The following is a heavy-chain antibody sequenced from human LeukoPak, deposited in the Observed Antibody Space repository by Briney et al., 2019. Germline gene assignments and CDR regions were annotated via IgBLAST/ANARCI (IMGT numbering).Heavy chain of an antibody. J-gene: IGHJ4*02. CDR1: GGSISSSSYY. D-gene: IGHD2-2*01. CDR2: IYYSGST. V-gene: IGHV4-39*01. CDR3: ARMKGVVVIPTARPTFYFDY. Sequence: PSETLSPTCTVSGGSISSSSYYWGWIRQPPGKGLEWIVSIYYSGSTYYNQSLKSRVTISIDTSKNQFSLKLTSVTAADTAMYYCARMKGVVVIPTARPTFYFDYWGQGILVTVSS.